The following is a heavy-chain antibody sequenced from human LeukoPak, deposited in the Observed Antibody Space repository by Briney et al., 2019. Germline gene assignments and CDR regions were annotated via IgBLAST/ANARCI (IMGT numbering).Heavy chain of an antibody. Sequence: GGSLRLSCAASGFTFSSYGMHWVGQAPGKGLEWVAFIRYDGSNKYYADSVKGRFTISRDNSKNTLYLQMNSLRAEDTAVYYCAKEGYCSGGSCYSPYYFDYWGQGTLVTVSS. CDR1: GFTFSSYG. V-gene: IGHV3-30*02. CDR3: AKEGYCSGGSCYSPYYFDY. D-gene: IGHD2-15*01. J-gene: IGHJ4*02. CDR2: IRYDGSNK.